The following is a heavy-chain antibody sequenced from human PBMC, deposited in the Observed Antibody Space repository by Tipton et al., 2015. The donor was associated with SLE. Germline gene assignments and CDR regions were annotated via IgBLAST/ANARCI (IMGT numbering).Heavy chain of an antibody. CDR2: ISSSGTSI. D-gene: IGHD1-26*01. Sequence: SLRLSCAASGFTFDDFGMHWVRQAPGKGLEWVSYISSSGTSIYYADSVKGRFTISRDNAKNSLYLQMNSLRAEDTAVYYCAKMGRAFDIWGQGTMVTVSS. CDR3: AKMGRAFDI. CDR1: GFTFDDFG. V-gene: IGHV3-48*03. J-gene: IGHJ3*02.